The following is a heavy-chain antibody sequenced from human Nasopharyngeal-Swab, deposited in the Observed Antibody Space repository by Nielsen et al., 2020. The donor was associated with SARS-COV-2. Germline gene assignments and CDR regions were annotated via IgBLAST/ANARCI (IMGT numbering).Heavy chain of an antibody. V-gene: IGHV3-23*01. CDR3: ARDHCSGGSCYRFDP. CDR1: GFTFGSYA. J-gene: IGHJ5*02. CDR2: LIEDGSTT. Sequence: GESLKISCAASGFTFGSYAMSWVRQAPGKGLEWVSGLIEDGSTTYYADSVKGRFTISRDNSRNTLYLQMNSLRAEDTAVYYCARDHCSGGSCYRFDPWGQGTLVTVSS. D-gene: IGHD2-15*01.